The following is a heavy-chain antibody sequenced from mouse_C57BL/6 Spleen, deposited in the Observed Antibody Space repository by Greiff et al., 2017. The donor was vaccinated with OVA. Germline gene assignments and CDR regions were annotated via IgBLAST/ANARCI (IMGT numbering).Heavy chain of an antibody. V-gene: IGHV1-52*01. CDR1: GYTFTSYW. J-gene: IGHJ1*03. CDR2: IDPSDSET. Sequence: QVQLQQPGAELVRPGSSVKLSCKASGYTFTSYWMHWVKQRPIQGLEWIGNIDPSDSETHYNQKFKDKATLTVDKSSSTAYMQLSRLTSEDSAVYYCARGRNYHWYFDVWGTGTTVTVSS. D-gene: IGHD1-1*01. CDR3: ARGRNYHWYFDV.